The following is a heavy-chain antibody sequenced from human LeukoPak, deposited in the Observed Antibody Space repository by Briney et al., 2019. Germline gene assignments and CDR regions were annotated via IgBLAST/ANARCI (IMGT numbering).Heavy chain of an antibody. CDR1: GFTFRSYG. Sequence: PGGSLRLSCAASGFTFRSYGMTWVRQAPGKGLEWVSAISGSGGSTYYADSVKGRFTISRDNSKNTLYLQMNSLRSEDTAVYYCARRWFLDYWGQGTLVTVSS. CDR2: ISGSGGST. CDR3: ARRWFLDY. D-gene: IGHD3-10*01. J-gene: IGHJ4*02. V-gene: IGHV3-23*01.